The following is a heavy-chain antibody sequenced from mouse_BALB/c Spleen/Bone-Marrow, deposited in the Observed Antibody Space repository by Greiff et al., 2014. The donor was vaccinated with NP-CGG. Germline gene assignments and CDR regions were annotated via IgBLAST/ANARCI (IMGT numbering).Heavy chain of an antibody. J-gene: IGHJ2*01. V-gene: IGHV1-54*03. D-gene: IGHD3-3*01. CDR1: GYAFTNYL. Sequence: VMLVESGAELVRPGTSVKVSCKASGYAFTNYLIEWVKQRPGQGLEWIGMINPGSGGTNYNEKFKGKATLTADKSSSTAYVQLSSLTSDDSAVYFCARRDGSYFDYWGQGTTLTVSS. CDR3: ARRDGSYFDY. CDR2: INPGSGGT.